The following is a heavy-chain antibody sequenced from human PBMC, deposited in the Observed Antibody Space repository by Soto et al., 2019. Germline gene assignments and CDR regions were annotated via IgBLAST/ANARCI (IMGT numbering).Heavy chain of an antibody. CDR1: GFTFSSYG. Sequence: GGSLRLSCAASGFTFSSYGMHWVRQAPGKGLEWVAVISYDGSNKYYADSVKGRFTISRDNSKNTLYLQMNSLRAEDTAVYYCAKGSGYNPNWAQGSLVTGSA. J-gene: IGHJ4*02. D-gene: IGHD5-12*01. V-gene: IGHV3-30*18. CDR3: AKGSGYNPN. CDR2: ISYDGSNK.